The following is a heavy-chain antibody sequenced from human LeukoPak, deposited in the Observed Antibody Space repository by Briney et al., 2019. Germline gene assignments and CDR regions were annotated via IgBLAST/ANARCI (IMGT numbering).Heavy chain of an antibody. CDR3: ARDRGYSGSYFNGENFGFYMDV. V-gene: IGHV3-21*01. D-gene: IGHD1-26*01. CDR2: ISSSSSYI. Sequence: GGSLRLSCAASGFTFSSYSMNWVRQAPGKGLEWVSSISSSSSYIYYADSVKGRFTISRDNAKNSLYLQMNSLRAEDTAVYYCARDRGYSGSYFNGENFGFYMDVWGKGTTVTVSS. J-gene: IGHJ6*03. CDR1: GFTFSSYS.